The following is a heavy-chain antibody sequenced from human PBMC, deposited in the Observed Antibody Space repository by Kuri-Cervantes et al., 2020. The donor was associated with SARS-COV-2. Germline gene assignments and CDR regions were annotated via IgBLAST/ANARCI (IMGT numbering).Heavy chain of an antibody. CDR2: IRYDGSNK. CDR3: ARARQYYYDSSGYSDAFDI. J-gene: IGHJ3*02. D-gene: IGHD3-22*01. V-gene: IGHV3-30*02. Sequence: GESLKISCAASGFTFSSYGMHWVRQAPGKGLEWVAFIRYDGSNKYYADSVKGRFTISRDNSKNTLYLQMNSLRAEDMAVYYCARARQYYYDSSGYSDAFDIWGQGTMVTVSS. CDR1: GFTFSSYG.